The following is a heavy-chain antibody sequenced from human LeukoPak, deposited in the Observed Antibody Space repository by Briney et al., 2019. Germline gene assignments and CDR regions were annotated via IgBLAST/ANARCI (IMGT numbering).Heavy chain of an antibody. CDR3: ARDLKAGSGSYIPDY. CDR2: IWFDGSNK. Sequence: PGRSLRLSCAASGFTFSSYGMHWVRQAPGKGLEWVAVIWFDGSNKYYTNSVKGRFTISRDNSKNTLYVQMNSVRVEDTAVYYCARDLKAGSGSYIPDYWGQGTLVTVSS. CDR1: GFTFSSYG. V-gene: IGHV3-33*01. D-gene: IGHD3-10*01. J-gene: IGHJ4*02.